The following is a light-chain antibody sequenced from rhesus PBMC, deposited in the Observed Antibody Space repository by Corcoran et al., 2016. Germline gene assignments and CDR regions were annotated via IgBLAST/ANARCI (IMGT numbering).Light chain of an antibody. V-gene: IGKV3-42*03. CDR3: QQYSNWPYS. CDR2: GAS. Sequence: EIVMTQSPATLSLSPGERATLSCRASQSVSRSLAWYQQKPGQAPRLLIYGASSRATGIPDRISGSGSVTEFTLTISSLEPEDFAVYYCQQYSNWPYSFGQGTKVEIK. CDR1: QSVSRS. J-gene: IGKJ2*01.